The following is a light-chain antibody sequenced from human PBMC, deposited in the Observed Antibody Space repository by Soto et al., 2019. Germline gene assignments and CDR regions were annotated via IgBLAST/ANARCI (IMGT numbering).Light chain of an antibody. CDR2: KTS. V-gene: IGKV1-5*03. Sequence: DIHMTQSPSTLSASVGDRVTITCRASQSISIWLAWYQQKPGKAPNLLIYKTSSFESGVPSRFSGSGSGTEFPLLISSLEPDDFATFFCQQYNDYSWTFGHGTKVEIK. CDR1: QSISIW. CDR3: QQYNDYSWT. J-gene: IGKJ1*01.